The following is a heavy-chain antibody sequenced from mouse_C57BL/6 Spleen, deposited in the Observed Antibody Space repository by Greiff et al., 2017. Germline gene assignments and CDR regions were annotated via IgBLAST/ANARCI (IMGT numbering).Heavy chain of an antibody. J-gene: IGHJ4*01. D-gene: IGHD2-5*01. CDR3: AAYYSKGDYYAMDY. CDR1: GYTFTSYW. V-gene: IGHV1-55*01. CDR2: IYPGSGST. Sequence: QVHVKQPGAELVKPGASVKMSCKASGYTFTSYWITWVKQRPGQGLEWIGDIYPGSGSTNYNEKFKSKATLTVDTSSSTAYMQLSSLTSEDSAVYYCAAYYSKGDYYAMDYWGQGTSVTVSS.